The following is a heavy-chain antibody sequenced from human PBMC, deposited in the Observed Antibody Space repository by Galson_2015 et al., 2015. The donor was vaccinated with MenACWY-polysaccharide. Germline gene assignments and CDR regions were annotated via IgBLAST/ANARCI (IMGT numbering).Heavy chain of an antibody. CDR1: GFTFSTYW. CDR3: ARGYSAYD. Sequence: SLRLSCAASGFTFSTYWMHWVRQAPGKGLVWVSRIKSDGSSTSYADSAKGRFTISRDNAKNTLYLQMNSLRAEDTALYYCARGYSAYDWGQGTLVTVSA. D-gene: IGHD5-12*01. J-gene: IGHJ4*02. V-gene: IGHV3-74*01. CDR2: IKSDGSST.